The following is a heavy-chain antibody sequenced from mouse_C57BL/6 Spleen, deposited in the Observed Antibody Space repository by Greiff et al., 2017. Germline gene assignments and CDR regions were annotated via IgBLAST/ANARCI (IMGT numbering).Heavy chain of an antibody. V-gene: IGHV1-52*01. Sequence: VQLQQPGAELVRPGSSVKLSCKASGYTFTSYWMHWVKQRPIQGLEWIGNIDPSDSETHYNQKFKDKATLTVDKSSSTAYMQRSSLTAEDAAVYYCARGNEGTDYWGQGTTLTVSS. J-gene: IGHJ2*01. CDR3: ARGNEGTDY. CDR1: GYTFTSYW. CDR2: IDPSDSET. D-gene: IGHD3-3*01.